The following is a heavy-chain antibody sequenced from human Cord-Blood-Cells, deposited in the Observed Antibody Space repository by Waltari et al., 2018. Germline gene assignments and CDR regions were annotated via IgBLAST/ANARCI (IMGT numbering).Heavy chain of an antibody. CDR1: GGTFSSYA. CDR2: IIPIFGTA. D-gene: IGHD6-6*01. CDR3: ARVIAARGSGFDAFDI. Sequence: QVQLVQSGAEVKKPGSSVKVSCKASGGTFSSYAISWVRQAPGQGLGWMGGIIPIFGTANYAQKFQGRVTITADKSTSTAYMELSSLRSEDTAVYYCARVIAARGSGFDAFDIWGQGTMVTVSS. V-gene: IGHV1-69*06. J-gene: IGHJ3*02.